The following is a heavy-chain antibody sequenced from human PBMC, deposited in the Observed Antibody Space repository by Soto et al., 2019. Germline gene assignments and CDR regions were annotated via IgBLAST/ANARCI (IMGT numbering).Heavy chain of an antibody. V-gene: IGHV4-59*01. CDR2: IYYSGST. D-gene: IGHD4-17*01. CDR1: GGSISSYY. J-gene: IGHJ6*02. Sequence: SETLSLTCTVSGGSISSYYWSWIRQPPGKGLEWIGYIYYSGSTNYNPSLKSRVTISVDTSKNQFSLKLSSVTAADTAVYYCARTPATVTTREPYGMDVWGQGTTVTLSS. CDR3: ARTPATVTTREPYGMDV.